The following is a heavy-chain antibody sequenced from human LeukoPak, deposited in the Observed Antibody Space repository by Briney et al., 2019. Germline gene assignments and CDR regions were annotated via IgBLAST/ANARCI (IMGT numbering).Heavy chain of an antibody. D-gene: IGHD3-10*01. CDR2: ISSGGTYE. CDR1: GFTFSNYA. Sequence: PGKSLRLSCAASGFTFSNYAMQWVRQAPRKGLEWVSLISSGGTYEYYADSVKGRFTISRDNSKNTLYLQLNSLRAEDTAVYYCARDSTYYYDSGSSGPHYFDNWGQGTLVTVSS. J-gene: IGHJ4*02. V-gene: IGHV3-30*01. CDR3: ARDSTYYYDSGSSGPHYFDN.